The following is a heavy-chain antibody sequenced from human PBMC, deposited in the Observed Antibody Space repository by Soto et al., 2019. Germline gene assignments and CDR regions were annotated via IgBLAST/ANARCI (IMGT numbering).Heavy chain of an antibody. V-gene: IGHV6-1*01. CDR3: ARAAYSGSYQGYFDY. CDR1: GDSVSSNSAT. J-gene: IGHJ4*02. CDR2: TYYRSKWYS. Sequence: PSQTLTLTCAISGDSVSSNSATWNWIRQSPSRGLEWLGRTYYRSKWYSDYAVSVKSRITINPDTSKNQFSLQLNSVTPEDTAVYYCARAAYSGSYQGYFDYWGQGTLVTVSS. D-gene: IGHD1-26*01.